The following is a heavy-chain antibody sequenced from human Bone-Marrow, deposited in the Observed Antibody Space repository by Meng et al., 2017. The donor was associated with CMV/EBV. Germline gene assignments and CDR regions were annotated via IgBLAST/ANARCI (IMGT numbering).Heavy chain of an antibody. J-gene: IGHJ4*02. CDR2: IIPILGIA. D-gene: IGHD2-2*01. CDR1: GGTFSSYT. V-gene: IGHV1-69*02. CDR3: ARGYCSSTSCPPYYFDY. Sequence: SVKVSCKASGGTFSSYTISWVRQAPGQGLEWMGRIIPILGIANYAQKFQGRVTMTTDTSTSTAYMELRSLRSDDTAVYYCARGYCSSTSCPPYYFDYWGQGTLVTVSS.